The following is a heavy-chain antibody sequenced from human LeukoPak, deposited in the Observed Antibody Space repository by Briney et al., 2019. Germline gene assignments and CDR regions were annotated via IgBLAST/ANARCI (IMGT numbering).Heavy chain of an antibody. Sequence: ASVKVSCKASGGTFSSYAIGWVRQMPGKGLAWLGIIYPGDSDTRYSPSFQGQVTNSADKSISTAYLQWSSLKASDTAMHYCATYGSGSRNWFDPWGQGTLVTVSS. V-gene: IGHV5-51*01. CDR3: ATYGSGSRNWFDP. CDR1: GGTFSSYA. CDR2: IYPGDSDT. J-gene: IGHJ5*02. D-gene: IGHD3-10*01.